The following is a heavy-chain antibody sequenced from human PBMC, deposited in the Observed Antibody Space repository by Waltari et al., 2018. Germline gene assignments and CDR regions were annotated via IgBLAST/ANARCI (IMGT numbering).Heavy chain of an antibody. J-gene: IGHJ4*02. V-gene: IGHV3-7*03. D-gene: IGHD2-21*02. Sequence: EVQLVESGGGLVQPGGSLRLSCEGSGFTFRDYWMTWVRQAPNMGLGGVATRKQDGSDKYYVDHVKGRFTISRDNAKNSVHLRMDSLRAEDTAFYYCARMGATVLKSIDFWGQGTLVTVSS. CDR1: GFTFRDYW. CDR3: ARMGATVLKSIDF. CDR2: RKQDGSDK.